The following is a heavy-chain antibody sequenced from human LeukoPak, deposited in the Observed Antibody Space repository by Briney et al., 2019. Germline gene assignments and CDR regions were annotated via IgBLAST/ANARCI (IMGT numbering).Heavy chain of an antibody. V-gene: IGHV4-4*07. J-gene: IGHJ4*02. D-gene: IGHD6-13*01. Sequence: NPSETLSLTCTVSGGSISSYYWSWIRQPAGKGLEWIGRIYTSGSTNYNPSLKSRVTMSVDTSKNQFSLKLSSVTAADTAVYYCARGVMTIAAAGQEDYWGQGTLVTVSS. CDR2: IYTSGST. CDR3: ARGVMTIAAAGQEDY. CDR1: GGSISSYY.